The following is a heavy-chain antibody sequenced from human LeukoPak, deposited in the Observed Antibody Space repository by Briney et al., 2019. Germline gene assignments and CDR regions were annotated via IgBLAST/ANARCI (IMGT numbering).Heavy chain of an antibody. J-gene: IGHJ4*02. CDR2: IIPIFGTA. CDR3: ARAYSSGWYYFDY. V-gene: IGHV1-69*13. D-gene: IGHD6-19*01. Sequence: SVEVSCKASGYTFTGYYMHWVRQAPGQGLEWMGGIIPIFGTANYAQKFQGRVTITADESTSTAYMELSSLRSEDTAVYYCARAYSSGWYYFDYWGQGTLVTVSS. CDR1: GYTFTGYY.